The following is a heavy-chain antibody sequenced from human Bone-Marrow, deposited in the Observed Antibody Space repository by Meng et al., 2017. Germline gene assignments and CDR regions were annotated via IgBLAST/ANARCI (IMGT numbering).Heavy chain of an antibody. CDR1: CGSFSGYY. J-gene: IGHJ2*01. V-gene: IGHV4-34*01. D-gene: IGHD2-2*01. Sequence: HEQPQPWRATLFKPSEPLSPTLAVYCGSFSGYYWSWIRQPTRKGLEWIWEINHSENPTYNPSLKSRVTISVDTSKTQFSLKLTAVDAADTAVYYCARGRGTMPYWYFDLWGRGTLVTVSS. CDR2: INHSENP. CDR3: ARGRGTMPYWYFDL.